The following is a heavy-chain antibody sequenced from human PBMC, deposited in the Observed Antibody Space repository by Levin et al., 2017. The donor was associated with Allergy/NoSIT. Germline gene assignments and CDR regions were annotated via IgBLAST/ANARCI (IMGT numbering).Heavy chain of an antibody. V-gene: IGHV3-30-3*01. D-gene: IGHD5-24*01. J-gene: IGHJ4*02. CDR1: GFTFSSYA. CDR2: ISYDGSNK. CDR3: ARDLSMGRDGYMTDY. Sequence: GGSLRLSCAASGFTFSSYAMHWVRQAPGKGLEWVAVISYDGSNKYYADSVKGRFTISRDNSKNTLYLQMNSLRAEDTAVYYCARDLSMGRDGYMTDYWGQGTLVTVSS.